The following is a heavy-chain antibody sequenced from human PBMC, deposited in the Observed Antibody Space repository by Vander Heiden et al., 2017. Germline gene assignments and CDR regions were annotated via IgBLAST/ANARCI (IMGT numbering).Heavy chain of an antibody. V-gene: IGHV3-23*01. J-gene: IGHJ4*02. CDR1: GCPFSTYA. Sequence: EVQLLESGGGLVQPGGSLRLSCADSGCPFSTYAMGGVRPGPRKGFGWGSSLSGSGGSTVYADSVKGRFTISRDNSKNTLYLQMNSLRAEDTAVYYCAKDRWFGESHNRFDSWGQGTLVTVSP. CDR3: AKDRWFGESHNRFDS. D-gene: IGHD3-10*01. CDR2: LSGSGGST.